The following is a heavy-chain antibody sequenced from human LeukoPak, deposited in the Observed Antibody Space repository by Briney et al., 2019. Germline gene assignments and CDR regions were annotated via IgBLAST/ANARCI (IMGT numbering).Heavy chain of an antibody. CDR2: IYHSGST. J-gene: IGHJ4*02. D-gene: IGHD5-18*01. CDR1: GGSISSSNW. CDR3: ASDGYSYGPYYFDY. Sequence: KTSETLSLTCAVSGGSISSSNWWSWVRQPPGKGLEWIGEIYHSGSTNYNPSLKSRVTISVDKSTSQFSLKLSSVTAADTAMYYCASDGYSYGPYYFDYWGQGTLVTVSS. V-gene: IGHV4-4*02.